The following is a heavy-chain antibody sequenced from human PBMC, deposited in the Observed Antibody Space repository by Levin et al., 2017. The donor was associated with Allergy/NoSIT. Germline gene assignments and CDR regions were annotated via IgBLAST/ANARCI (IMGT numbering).Heavy chain of an antibody. Sequence: SETLSLTCTVSGGSISSGGYYWSWIRQHPGKGLEWIGYTYYSGSTYYNSSLKSRVTISVDTSKNQFSRKLGSVTAADTAVYYCARVHYNISEGDAFDIWGQGTMVTVSS. CDR3: ARVHYNISEGDAFDI. CDR2: TYYSGST. J-gene: IGHJ3*02. D-gene: IGHD3-9*01. CDR1: GGSISSGGYY. V-gene: IGHV4-31*03.